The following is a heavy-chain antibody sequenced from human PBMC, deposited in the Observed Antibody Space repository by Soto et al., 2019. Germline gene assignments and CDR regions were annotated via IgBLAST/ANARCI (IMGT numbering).Heavy chain of an antibody. V-gene: IGHV3-23*01. CDR1: GFTFSSYA. D-gene: IGHD1-26*01. Sequence: PGGSLRLSCAASGFTFSSYAMSWVRQAPGKGLEWVSAISGSGGSTYYADSVKGRFTISRDNSKNTLYLQMNSLRAEDTAVYYCAKDHVHHSGFLVGASNFDYWCQGTLVTVSS. J-gene: IGHJ4*02. CDR2: ISGSGGST. CDR3: AKDHVHHSGFLVGASNFDY.